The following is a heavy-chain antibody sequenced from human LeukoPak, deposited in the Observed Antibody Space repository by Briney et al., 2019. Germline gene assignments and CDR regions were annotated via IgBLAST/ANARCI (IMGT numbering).Heavy chain of an antibody. CDR2: INPDNGDT. D-gene: IGHD1-1*01. J-gene: IGHJ4*02. CDR3: ASKAGNFQLRPSFNF. V-gene: IGHV1-2*02. CDR1: GHTFIDYY. Sequence: SVKVSCKFSGHTFIDYYIHWVRQVPGEALEWMGWINPDNGDTSYAQNFHGRVIMTRDTSVSTGYMELSSLRSDDTAVYYCASKAGNFQLRPSFNFWGQGTLLTVSS.